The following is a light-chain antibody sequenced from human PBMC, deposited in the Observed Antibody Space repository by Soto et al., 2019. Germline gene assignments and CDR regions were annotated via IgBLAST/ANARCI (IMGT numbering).Light chain of an antibody. J-gene: IGKJ1*01. CDR3: QQYGTSPRT. CDR1: QSIFSNY. Sequence: EVMLTQSPGTLSLSPGERATLSCRASQSIFSNYLAWYQQKSGQAPRLLIYGASNRATGIPDRFSGSGSGTDFTLTISRLEPEDFAAYSCQQYGTSPRTFGQGTQVEF. V-gene: IGKV3-20*01. CDR2: GAS.